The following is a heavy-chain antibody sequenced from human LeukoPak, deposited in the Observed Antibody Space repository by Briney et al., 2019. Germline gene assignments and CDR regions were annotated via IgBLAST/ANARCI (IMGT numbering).Heavy chain of an antibody. D-gene: IGHD3-22*01. Sequence: SEALSLTCAVYGGSFSGYYWSWIRQPPGEGLEWIGEINHSGSTNYNPSLKSRVTISVDTSKNQFSLKLSSVTAADTAVYYCARGSRITMIVVARGAFDIWGQGTMVTVSS. CDR2: INHSGST. J-gene: IGHJ3*02. CDR3: ARGSRITMIVVARGAFDI. V-gene: IGHV4-34*01. CDR1: GGSFSGYY.